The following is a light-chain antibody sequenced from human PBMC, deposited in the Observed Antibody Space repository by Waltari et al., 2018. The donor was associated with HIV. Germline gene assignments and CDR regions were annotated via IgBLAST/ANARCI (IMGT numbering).Light chain of an antibody. CDR3: MQGTYWPYT. CDR2: KVS. Sequence: VVMTQSPLSLPVTLRQPASISCRSRQSLVYSDGNTYLNCFQQRTGQSPRRLIYKVSKRDSGVPDRFSGSGSGTDFTLKISRVEAEDVGIYYCMQGTYWPYTFGQGTKLEIK. V-gene: IGKV2-30*01. J-gene: IGKJ2*01. CDR1: QSLVYSDGNTY.